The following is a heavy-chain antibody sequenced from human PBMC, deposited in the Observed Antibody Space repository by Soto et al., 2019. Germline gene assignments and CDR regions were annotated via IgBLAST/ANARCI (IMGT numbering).Heavy chain of an antibody. J-gene: IGHJ5*02. CDR3: ARDTAP. D-gene: IGHD4-17*01. CDR2: IYNSGTT. Sequence: SETMSLTCTVSGGSITRGGYYWSWIRQHPGKGLEWIGYIYNSGTTYYNPSLKSRVTISVDTSKNQFSLKLTSVTAADTAVYYCARDTAPWGQGTLVTVSS. CDR1: GGSITRGGYY. V-gene: IGHV4-31*03.